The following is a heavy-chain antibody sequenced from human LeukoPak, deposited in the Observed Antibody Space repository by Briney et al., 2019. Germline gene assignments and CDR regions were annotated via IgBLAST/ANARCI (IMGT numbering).Heavy chain of an antibody. CDR2: ISYDGSNK. J-gene: IGHJ6*02. Sequence: PGGSLRLSCAASGFTFSSYSMHWVRQAPGEGLEWVAAISYDGSNKYYADSVKGRFTISRDNSKNTLYLQMNSLRAEDTAMYYCARDLTILYYYYYGMDVWGQGTTVTVSS. V-gene: IGHV3-30-3*01. CDR1: GFTFSSYS. D-gene: IGHD3-3*01. CDR3: ARDLTILYYYYYGMDV.